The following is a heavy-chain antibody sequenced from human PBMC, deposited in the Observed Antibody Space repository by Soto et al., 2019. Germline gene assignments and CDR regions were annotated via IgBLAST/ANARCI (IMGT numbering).Heavy chain of an antibody. Sequence: RASVKVSCKASGYTFTSYGISWVRQAPGQGLEWMGWISAYNGNTNYAQKLQGRVTMTTDTSTSTAYMELRSLRSDDTAVYYCARDHTVGYYGSGSYYQLYGMDVWGQGTTVTSP. CDR1: GYTFTSYG. CDR3: ARDHTVGYYGSGSYYQLYGMDV. V-gene: IGHV1-18*04. D-gene: IGHD3-10*01. CDR2: ISAYNGNT. J-gene: IGHJ6*02.